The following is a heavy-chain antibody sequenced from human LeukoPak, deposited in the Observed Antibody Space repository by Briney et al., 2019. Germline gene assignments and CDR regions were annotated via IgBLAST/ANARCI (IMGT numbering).Heavy chain of an antibody. CDR3: ARDGLLWFGGTFDY. J-gene: IGHJ4*02. Sequence: GGSLRLSCAASGFTFSNAWMSWVRQAPGKGLEWVSSISSSSSYIYYADSVKGRFTISRDNAKNSLYLQMNSLRAEDTAVYYCARDGLLWFGGTFDYWGQGTLVTVSS. CDR1: GFTFSNAW. V-gene: IGHV3-21*01. D-gene: IGHD3-10*01. CDR2: ISSSSSYI.